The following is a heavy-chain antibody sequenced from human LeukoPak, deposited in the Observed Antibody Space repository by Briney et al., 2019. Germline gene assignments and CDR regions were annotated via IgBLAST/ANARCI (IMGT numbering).Heavy chain of an antibody. CDR1: GVKFASFG. D-gene: IGHD6-13*01. Sequence: GGSLRLSCAASGVKFASFGMHWVRQAPGKGLEWVASVRFDGNNKYYADSVKGRFTISRDNSENTLYLQMDSLRREDTSIYYCAKVRLLLSSWDDAFESWGQGTMVTVSS. J-gene: IGHJ3*02. CDR3: AKVRLLLSSWDDAFES. V-gene: IGHV3-30*02. CDR2: VRFDGNNK.